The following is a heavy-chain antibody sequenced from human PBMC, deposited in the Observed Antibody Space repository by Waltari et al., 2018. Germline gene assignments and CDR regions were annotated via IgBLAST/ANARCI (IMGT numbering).Heavy chain of an antibody. CDR3: ARGPPDDYGGKGVFDY. V-gene: IGHV1-2*02. CDR2: INPNRGAT. Sequence: QVQLVQSGAEVKKPGASVKVSCTAAGYTFTGYYMHWVRPAPGKGLEWRDGINPNRGATNEAQKFQGGVTMTRDTSISTAYMELSRLRSDDTAVYYCARGPPDDYGGKGVFDYWGQGTLVTVSS. D-gene: IGHD4-17*01. CDR1: GYTFTGYY. J-gene: IGHJ4*02.